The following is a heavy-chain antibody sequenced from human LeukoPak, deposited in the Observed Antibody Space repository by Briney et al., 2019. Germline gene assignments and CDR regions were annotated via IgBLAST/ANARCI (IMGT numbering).Heavy chain of an antibody. CDR3: ARAGQLVLFDY. V-gene: IGHV1-2*02. CDR1: GYTFTGYY. CDR2: INPNSGGT. J-gene: IGHJ4*02. Sequence: ASVKVSCKASGYTFTGYYMHWVRQAPGQGLEWMGWINPNSGGTNYEQKFQGRVTMTRDTSISTAYMELSRLRSDDTAVYYCARAGQLVLFDYWGQGTLVTVSS. D-gene: IGHD6-13*01.